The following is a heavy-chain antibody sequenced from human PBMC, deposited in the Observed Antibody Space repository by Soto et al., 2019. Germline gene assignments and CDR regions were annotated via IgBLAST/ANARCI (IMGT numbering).Heavy chain of an antibody. CDR2: TYYRSQWHY. J-gene: IGHJ4*02. V-gene: IGHV6-1*01. Sequence: SQTLSLTCAISVDSVSSNSAVWDWIRPSPSRGLEWLGRTYYRSQWHYEYAVFVQSRISIDPDTSKNQFSLQLNSVTPEDTAVYYCVRLVGNSWLDHWGQGTLVTVSS. CDR3: VRLVGNSWLDH. CDR1: VDSVSSNSAV. D-gene: IGHD3-9*01.